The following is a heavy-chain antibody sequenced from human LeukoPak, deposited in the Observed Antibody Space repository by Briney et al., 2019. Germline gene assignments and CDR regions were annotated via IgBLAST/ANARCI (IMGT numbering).Heavy chain of an antibody. Sequence: PGGSLRLSCAASGFTFSSYAMNWVRQAPGKGLEWVSYISFSSSIIYYADSVKGRFTISRDNAKNSLYLQMNSLRAEDTAVYYCAKKSRTSSHNWLDPWGQGTLVTVSS. V-gene: IGHV3-48*01. CDR1: GFTFSSYA. D-gene: IGHD6-6*01. J-gene: IGHJ5*02. CDR3: AKKSRTSSHNWLDP. CDR2: ISFSSSII.